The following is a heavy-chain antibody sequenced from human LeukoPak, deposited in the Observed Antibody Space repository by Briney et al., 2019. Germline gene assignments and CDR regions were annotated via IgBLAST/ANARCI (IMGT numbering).Heavy chain of an antibody. V-gene: IGHV4-39*01. D-gene: IGHD4-17*01. J-gene: IGHJ4*02. CDR1: GGSISSSSYY. Sequence: PSETLSLTCTVSGGSISSSSYYWGWIRQPPGKGLEWIGSIYYSGSTYYNPSLKSRVTISVDTSKNQFSLKLSSVTAADTAVYYCARQCERYGDYCFGFDYWGQGTLVTVSS. CDR2: IYYSGST. CDR3: ARQCERYGDYCFGFDY.